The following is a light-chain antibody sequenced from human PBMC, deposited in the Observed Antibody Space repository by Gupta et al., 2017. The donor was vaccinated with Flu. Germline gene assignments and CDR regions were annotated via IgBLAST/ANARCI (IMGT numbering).Light chain of an antibody. V-gene: IGLV2-14*01. J-gene: IGLJ2*01. Sequence: HSALTQPASVSGSPGQSITISCTGTSSDVGGYNYVTWYQQHPAKAPKLMIYEVSNRRSGVANRFSGSKSGTTASLTISGLQAEEEADYYCSSYTSSSNLVVFGGGTKLTVL. CDR3: SSYTSSSNLVV. CDR2: EVS. CDR1: SSDVGGYNY.